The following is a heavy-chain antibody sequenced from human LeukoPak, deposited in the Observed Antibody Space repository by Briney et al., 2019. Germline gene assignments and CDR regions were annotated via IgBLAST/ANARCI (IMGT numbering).Heavy chain of an antibody. D-gene: IGHD2-21*02. CDR3: ARDPRSKGGDWGDFDY. CDR1: GFSFSTYW. Sequence: GGSLRLSCAASGFSFSTYWMSWVRQAPGKGLEWVANIKEDGSEKYYVDSVKGRFTISRDNAKNSLNLQMTSLRAVDTAVYYCARDPRSKGGDWGDFDYWGQGTLVTVSS. CDR2: IKEDGSEK. J-gene: IGHJ4*02. V-gene: IGHV3-7*01.